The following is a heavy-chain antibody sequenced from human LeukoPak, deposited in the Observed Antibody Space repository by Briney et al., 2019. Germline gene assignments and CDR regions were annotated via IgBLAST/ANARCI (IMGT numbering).Heavy chain of an antibody. J-gene: IGHJ4*02. CDR3: ARDSLYGVVDY. D-gene: IGHD4-17*01. CDR2: INPSGGST. V-gene: IGHV1-46*01. Sequence: GASVKVSCKTSGYTFTSYYIHWVRQAPGQGLEWMGIINPSGGSTSYAQKFQGRVTMTRDTSTSTVYTYLSSLRSEDTAVYYCARDSLYGVVDYWGQGTLVTVSS. CDR1: GYTFTSYY.